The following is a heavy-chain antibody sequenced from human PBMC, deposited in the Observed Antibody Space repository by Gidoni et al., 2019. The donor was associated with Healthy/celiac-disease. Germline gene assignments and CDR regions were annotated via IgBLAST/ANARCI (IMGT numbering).Heavy chain of an antibody. CDR2: ISAYNGNT. V-gene: IGHV1-18*01. CDR1: GSTFPSYG. D-gene: IGHD2-15*01. CDR3: ARWTLGYCSGGSCDGGDFDY. Sequence: QVQLVQSGAEVKTPGASVKVSCKASGSTFPSYGILWVRQAPGQGLEWMGWISAYNGNTNYAQKLQGRVTMTTDTSTSTAYMELRSLRSDDTAVYYCARWTLGYCSGGSCDGGDFDYWGQGTLVTVSS. J-gene: IGHJ4*02.